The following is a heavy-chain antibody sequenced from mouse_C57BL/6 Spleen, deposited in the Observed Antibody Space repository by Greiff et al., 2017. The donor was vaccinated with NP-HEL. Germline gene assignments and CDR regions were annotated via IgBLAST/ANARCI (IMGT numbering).Heavy chain of an antibody. CDR3: ARHDGYLYAMDY. Sequence: VQRVESGPGLVAPSQSLSITCTVSGFSLTSYGVHWVRQPPGKGLEWLVVIWSDGSTTYNSALKSRLSISKDNSKSQVFLKMNSRQTDDTAMYYCARHDGYLYAMDYWGQGTSVTVSS. V-gene: IGHV2-6-1*01. J-gene: IGHJ4*01. D-gene: IGHD2-3*01. CDR2: IWSDGST. CDR1: GFSLTSYG.